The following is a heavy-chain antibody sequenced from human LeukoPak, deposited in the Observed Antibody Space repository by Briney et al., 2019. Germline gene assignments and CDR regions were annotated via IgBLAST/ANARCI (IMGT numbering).Heavy chain of an antibody. J-gene: IGHJ6*02. CDR3: SRSNGRYTMDV. CDR1: GFKFADYD. V-gene: IGHV3-49*03. Sequence: GGSLRLSCSVSGFKFADYDMSWLRQAPGKGLEWVGFIRNTVYGGTIKYAAAVKGRFTISRDDSKSIAYLQMNSLQSEDTAVYFCSRSNGRYTMDVWGQGTTVTVSS. D-gene: IGHD1-26*01. CDR2: IRNTVYGGTI.